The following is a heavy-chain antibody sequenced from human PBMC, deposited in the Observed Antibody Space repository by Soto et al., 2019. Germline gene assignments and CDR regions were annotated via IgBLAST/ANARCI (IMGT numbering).Heavy chain of an antibody. Sequence: QVHLQESGPGLLKPSETLSLTCSVSGGPIRSYYLSWVRQAPGKGQEWIAYIAYTGITGYNPSLRSRVTISGDTSQNVFSLKMTSVTAADTAVYYCAREGFSGNEALDYWGQGILVTVSS. D-gene: IGHD5-12*01. CDR3: AREGFSGNEALDY. J-gene: IGHJ4*02. V-gene: IGHV4-59*01. CDR1: GGPIRSYY. CDR2: IAYTGIT.